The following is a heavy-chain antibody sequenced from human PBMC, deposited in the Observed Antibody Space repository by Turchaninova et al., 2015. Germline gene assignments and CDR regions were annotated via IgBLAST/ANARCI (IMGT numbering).Heavy chain of an antibody. CDR2: IHHGGGT. D-gene: IGHD4-23*01. CDR3: ARHGGFYFDY. J-gene: IGHJ4*02. Sequence: QVQLQQWGAGLLKPSETLSLTCAVYGGSFSVDSWSWFRQPPGKGLDWLRQIHHGGGTSYNPSLNSRVSVSLDTSKNQFSLRLTSVTAADTAVYFCARHGGFYFDYWGQGALVTVSS. CDR1: GGSFSVDS. V-gene: IGHV4-34*01.